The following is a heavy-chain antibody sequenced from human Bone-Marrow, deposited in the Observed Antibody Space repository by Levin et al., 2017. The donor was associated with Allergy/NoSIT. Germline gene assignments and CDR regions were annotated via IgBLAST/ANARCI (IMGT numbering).Heavy chain of an antibody. CDR3: VRRLRGSPPDY. J-gene: IGHJ4*02. D-gene: IGHD1-26*01. CDR1: GDSISSSLSF. CDR2: IFSSGTT. Sequence: SETLSLTCTVSGDSISSSLSFWAWIRQPPTKGLEWIGSIFSSGTTYYNPSLKSRVTISADMSNNQFSLNLNSATAADTAVYYCVRRLRGSPPDYWGQGTLVTVSS. V-gene: IGHV4-39*01.